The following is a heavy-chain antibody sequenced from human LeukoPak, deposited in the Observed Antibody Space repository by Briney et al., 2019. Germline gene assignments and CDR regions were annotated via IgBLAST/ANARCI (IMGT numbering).Heavy chain of an antibody. Sequence: GASVKVSCTVSGYTLTELSMHWVRQAPGKGLEWMGGFDPEDGETIYAQKFQGRVTMTEDTSTDTAYMELSSLRSEDTAVYYCSGWYSLVSYYYYGMDVWGQGTTVTVSS. CDR2: FDPEDGET. D-gene: IGHD6-19*01. CDR1: GYTLTELS. J-gene: IGHJ6*02. CDR3: SGWYSLVSYYYYGMDV. V-gene: IGHV1-24*01.